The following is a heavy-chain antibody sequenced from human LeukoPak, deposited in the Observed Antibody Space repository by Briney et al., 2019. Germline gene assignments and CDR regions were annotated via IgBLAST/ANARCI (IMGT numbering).Heavy chain of an antibody. D-gene: IGHD3-22*01. CDR1: GGSFSGYY. CDR2: INHSGST. J-gene: IGHJ5*02. CDR3: ARRQPYYYDSSGYYYRGWFDP. V-gene: IGHV4-34*01. Sequence: LETLSLTCAVYGGSFSGYYCSWIRQPPGKGLEWIGEINHSGSTNYNPSLKSRVTISVDTSKNQFSLKLSSVTAADTAVYYCARRQPYYYDSSGYYYRGWFDPWGQGTLVTVSS.